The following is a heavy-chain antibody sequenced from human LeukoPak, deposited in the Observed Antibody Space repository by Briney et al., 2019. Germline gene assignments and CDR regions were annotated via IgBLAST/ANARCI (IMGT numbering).Heavy chain of an antibody. D-gene: IGHD4-11*01. CDR3: AREKGNYDGYYNYYMDV. V-gene: IGHV3-7*01. J-gene: IGHJ6*03. CDR2: IKQDGSDK. CDR1: GFTFSNYW. Sequence: GGSRRLSCAASGFTFSNYWMNWVRQAPGKGLEWVANIKQDGSDKYYVDSVEGRFTISRDNAKNSLYLQMNSLRAEDTAVYYCAREKGNYDGYYNYYMDVWGKGTTVTVSS.